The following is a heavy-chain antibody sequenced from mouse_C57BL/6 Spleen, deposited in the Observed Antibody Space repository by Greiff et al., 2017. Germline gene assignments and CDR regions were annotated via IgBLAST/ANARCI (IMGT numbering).Heavy chain of an antibody. V-gene: IGHV14-4*01. J-gene: IGHJ1*03. CDR3: TTMYYGSSDVYWYFDV. CDR1: GFNIKDDY. CDR2: IDPENGDT. Sequence: VQLQQSGAELVRPGASVKLSCTASGFNIKDDYMHWVKQRPEQGLEWIGWIDPENGDTEYASKFQGKATITADTSSNTAYLQLSSLTSEDTAVYYCTTMYYGSSDVYWYFDVWGTGTTVTVSS. D-gene: IGHD1-1*01.